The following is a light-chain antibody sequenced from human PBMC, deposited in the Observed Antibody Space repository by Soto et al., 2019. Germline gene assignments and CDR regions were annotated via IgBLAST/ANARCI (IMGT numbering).Light chain of an antibody. J-gene: IGLJ2*01. CDR1: SRHSSYA. CDR3: QTWGTGILV. V-gene: IGLV4-69*01. Sequence: VLTQSPSASASLGASVKLTCTLSSRHSSYAIAWHQQQPEKGPRYLMKLNSDGRHTKGDGIPDRFSGSSSGTERYLTISSLPSEDEADYYCQTWGTGILVFGGGTKLTVL. CDR2: LNSDGRH.